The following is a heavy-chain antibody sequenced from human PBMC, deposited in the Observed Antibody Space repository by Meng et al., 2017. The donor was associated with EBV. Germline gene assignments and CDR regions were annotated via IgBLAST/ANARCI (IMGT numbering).Heavy chain of an antibody. V-gene: IGHV7-4-1*02. J-gene: IGHJ4*02. Sequence: QGRLVQSGFGWKRPGASVKVSCKASGYTFRNYAINWMRQVPGQGLEWMGWINTYSGKATFAQGFTGRFVFSLDTPVTTAHLQISGLKTEDSAVYYCARGVEENGSHYPFDSWGQGTLVTVSS. D-gene: IGHD1-1*01. CDR2: INTYSGKA. CDR1: GYTFRNYA. CDR3: ARGVEENGSHYPFDS.